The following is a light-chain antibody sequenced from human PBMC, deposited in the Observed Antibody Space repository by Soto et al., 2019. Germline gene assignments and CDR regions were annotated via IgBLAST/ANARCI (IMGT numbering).Light chain of an antibody. CDR3: QQRRIWLT. J-gene: IGKJ4*01. Sequence: EIVLTQSPATLSLSPGERATLSCRSSQSVSNFLAWYQQKPGQAPRLLIRDASTRAAGIPARFSGSGSGTDFTLTSNSLEPEEVALYYCQQRRIWLTFGGGTKVEIE. CDR2: DAS. CDR1: QSVSNF. V-gene: IGKV3-11*01.